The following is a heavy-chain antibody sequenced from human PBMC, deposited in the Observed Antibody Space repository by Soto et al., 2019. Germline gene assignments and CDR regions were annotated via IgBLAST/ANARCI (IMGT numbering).Heavy chain of an antibody. CDR2: IIPIFGTA. CDR1: GGTFSSYA. D-gene: IGHD6-19*01. CDR3: ARGASDSSGWDYYYGMDV. J-gene: IGHJ6*02. V-gene: IGHV1-69*01. Sequence: QVQLVQSGAEVKKPGSSVKVSCKASGGTFSSYAISWVRQAPGQGLEWMGGIIPIFGTANYAPKFQGRVTITADESTSTAYMELSSLRSEDTAVYYCARGASDSSGWDYYYGMDVWGQGTTVTVSS.